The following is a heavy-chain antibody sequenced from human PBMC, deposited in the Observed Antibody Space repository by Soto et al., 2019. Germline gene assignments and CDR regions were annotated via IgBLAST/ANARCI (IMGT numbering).Heavy chain of an antibody. CDR1: GGKFSTDV. Sequence: QAQLVQSGPEVKKPGSSVKVSCKSSGGKFSTDVFTWVRQAPGQGLEWMGGIITVFRTTMYAQNFQDRVTITADESTSTAFMEVRGLRSEDTAVYYCARVDSRGYGVDVWGPGTTVTVSS. CDR2: IITVFRTT. CDR3: ARVDSRGYGVDV. J-gene: IGHJ6*02. V-gene: IGHV1-69*12. D-gene: IGHD2-2*03.